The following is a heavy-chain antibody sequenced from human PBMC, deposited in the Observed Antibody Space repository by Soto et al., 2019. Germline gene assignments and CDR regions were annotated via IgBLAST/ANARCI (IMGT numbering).Heavy chain of an antibody. CDR3: SRGILV. CDR2: ISYGWTT. V-gene: IGHV4-31*03. CDR1: GGSMNSGGYC. D-gene: IGHD6-6*01. J-gene: IGHJ4*02. Sequence: QVQLQESGPGLVKPSQTLSLTCTVSGGSMNSGGYCWNWIRQHPGEGLEWIGCISYGWTTSYNPSLKSRLTISVDTSKHQFSLMLNSVTASDTAVYYCSRGILVWGQGTLITVSS.